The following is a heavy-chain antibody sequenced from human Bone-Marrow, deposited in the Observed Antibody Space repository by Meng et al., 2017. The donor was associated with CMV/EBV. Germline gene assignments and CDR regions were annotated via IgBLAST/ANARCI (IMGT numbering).Heavy chain of an antibody. D-gene: IGHD1-26*01. CDR1: GGSFSGYY. CDR3: ARGGELVGATTGDFDY. Sequence: YGGSFSGYYWRWIRQPPGKGLEWIGEINHSGSTNYNPSLKSRVTISVDTSKNQFSLKLGSVTAADTAVYYCARGGELVGATTGDFDYWGQGTLVTVSS. V-gene: IGHV4-34*01. CDR2: INHSGST. J-gene: IGHJ4*02.